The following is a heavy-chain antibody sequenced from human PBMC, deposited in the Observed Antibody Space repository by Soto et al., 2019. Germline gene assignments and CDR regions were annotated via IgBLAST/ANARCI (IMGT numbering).Heavy chain of an antibody. J-gene: IGHJ4*02. CDR1: GKSLSGYY. Sequence: QVQLQQWGAGLLKPSETLSLTCAVYGKSLSGYYWSWIRQPPGKALEWIGEINHSGNTNYNPSLTSRVTISVDTSKTQLFLNLSSVTAADTAMYYCARHHVRGRTIAGAAEFWGQGTLVTVSS. CDR3: ARHHVRGRTIAGAAEF. CDR2: INHSGNT. V-gene: IGHV4-34*01. D-gene: IGHD1-26*01.